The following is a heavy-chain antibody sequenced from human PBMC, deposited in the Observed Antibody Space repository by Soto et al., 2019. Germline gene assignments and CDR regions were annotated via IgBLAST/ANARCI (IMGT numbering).Heavy chain of an antibody. D-gene: IGHD3-22*01. J-gene: IGHJ4*02. Sequence: SLRLSCAASGFTFSSYAMHWVRQAPGKGLEWVAVISYDGSNKYYADSVKGRFTISRDNSKNTLYLQMNSLRAEDTAVYYCARTHDSSGYLRPTFDYWGQGTLVTVSS. V-gene: IGHV3-30-3*01. CDR1: GFTFSSYA. CDR3: ARTHDSSGYLRPTFDY. CDR2: ISYDGSNK.